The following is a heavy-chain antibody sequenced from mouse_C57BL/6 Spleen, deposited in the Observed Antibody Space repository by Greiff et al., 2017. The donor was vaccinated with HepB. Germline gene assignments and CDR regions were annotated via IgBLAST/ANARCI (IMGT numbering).Heavy chain of an antibody. CDR1: GYAFSSSW. J-gene: IGHJ2*01. V-gene: IGHV1-82*01. CDR2: IYPGDGDT. Sequence: VQLQQSGPELVKPGASVKISCKASGYAFSSSWMNWVKQRPGKGLEWIGRIYPGDGDTNYNGKFKGKATLTADKSSSTAYMQLSSLTSEDSAVYFCARSGDYSNSFDYWGQGTTLTVSS. CDR3: ARSGDYSNSFDY. D-gene: IGHD2-5*01.